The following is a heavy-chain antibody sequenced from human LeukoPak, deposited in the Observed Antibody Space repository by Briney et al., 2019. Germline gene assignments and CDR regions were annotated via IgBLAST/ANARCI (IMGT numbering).Heavy chain of an antibody. D-gene: IGHD2/OR15-2a*01. CDR2: VSAYNGKT. V-gene: IGHV1-18*04. Sequence: ASVRVSCTASGYTFTSYYVHWVRQAPGQGLEWMGWVSAYNGKTNYAQSLQDRVTMTTDTSTSTVYMELRSLRSDDTALYYCARGGNFGPTLYFDPWGQGTLVTVFS. J-gene: IGHJ5*02. CDR3: ARGGNFGPTLYFDP. CDR1: GYTFTSYY.